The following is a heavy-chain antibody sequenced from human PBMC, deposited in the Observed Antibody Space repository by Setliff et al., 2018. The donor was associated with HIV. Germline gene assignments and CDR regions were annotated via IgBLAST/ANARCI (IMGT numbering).Heavy chain of an antibody. CDR2: ITGGGGNQ. D-gene: IGHD6-19*01. CDR1: GFTFSNYA. J-gene: IGHJ4*02. CDR3: TKDHLSGWASDC. V-gene: IGHV3-23*01. Sequence: PGGSLRLSCAASGFTFSNYAMSWVRQAPGKGLEWVSAITGGGGNQYYADSVKGRFTISRDNSKNTLYLQMNSLRAEDTAMYYCTKDHLSGWASDCGGQGTLVTVS.